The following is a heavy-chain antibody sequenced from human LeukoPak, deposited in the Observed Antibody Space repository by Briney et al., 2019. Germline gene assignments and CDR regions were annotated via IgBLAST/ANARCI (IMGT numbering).Heavy chain of an antibody. CDR2: ISDSGIST. CDR3: AKRGYCRGGTCFSHDAFDI. Sequence: GGSLRLSCAASGFTFRSFAMSWVRQAPGKGLEWVSAISDSGISTYFAGSVKGRFTISRDNSKNTLYLQMNSLRAEDTAVYYCAKRGYCRGGTCFSHDAFDIWGQGTMVTVSS. J-gene: IGHJ3*02. CDR1: GFTFRSFA. V-gene: IGHV3-23*01. D-gene: IGHD2-15*01.